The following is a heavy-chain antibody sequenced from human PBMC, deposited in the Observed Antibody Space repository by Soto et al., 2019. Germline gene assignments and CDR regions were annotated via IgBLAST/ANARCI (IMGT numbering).Heavy chain of an antibody. Sequence: SETLSLTCTVSGGSISSSSYYWGWIRQPPGKGLEWIGSIYYSGSTYYNPSLKSRVTISVDTSKNQFSLKLSSVTAADTAVYYCARHGGEILEAWLVSHLFFDYWGQGTLVTVSS. CDR2: IYYSGST. V-gene: IGHV4-39*01. CDR1: GGSISSSSYY. CDR3: ARHGGEILEAWLVSHLFFDY. D-gene: IGHD6-19*01. J-gene: IGHJ4*02.